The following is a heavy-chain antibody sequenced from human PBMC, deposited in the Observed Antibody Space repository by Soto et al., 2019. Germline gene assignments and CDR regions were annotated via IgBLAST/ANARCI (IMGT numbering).Heavy chain of an antibody. CDR2: IYWDNDK. V-gene: IGHV2-5*02. CDR3: AHKALGAAFDI. J-gene: IGHJ3*02. Sequence: QITLKESGPTLAKPTQPLTLTCTFTGFSLNTNGVCVGWIRQPPGKALEWLALIYWDNDKRYSPSLKSRLSITKDTSKNQVVLTMTNMDPVDTATYYCAHKALGAAFDIWGQGKMVTVSS. CDR1: GFSLNTNGVC.